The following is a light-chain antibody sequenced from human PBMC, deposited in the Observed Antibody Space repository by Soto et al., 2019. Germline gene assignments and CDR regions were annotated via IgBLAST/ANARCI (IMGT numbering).Light chain of an antibody. J-gene: IGLJ2*01. CDR2: GYN. CDR1: SSNIGAGYD. Sequence: QSVLTQPPSVSGAPGQRVTISCTGSSSNIGAGYDVHWYQQLPGTAPKLLVYGYNNRPSGVPDRFSVSKSGTSASLTITGLQTEDGADYYCQSYDSSLSAWVFGGGTKLTVL. CDR3: QSYDSSLSAWV. V-gene: IGLV1-40*01.